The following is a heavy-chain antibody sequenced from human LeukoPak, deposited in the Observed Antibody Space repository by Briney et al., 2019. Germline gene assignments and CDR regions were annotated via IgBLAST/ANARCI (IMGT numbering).Heavy chain of an antibody. CDR1: GYTFTGYY. CDR2: INPNSGGT. V-gene: IGHV1-2*02. D-gene: IGHD4-17*01. J-gene: IGHJ5*02. CDR3: ARVSYGDHSYWFDP. Sequence: ASVKVSCKASGYTFTGYYMHWVRQAPGQGLEWMGWINPNSGGTNYAQKFQGRVTMTRDTSISTAYMELSRLRSDDTAVYYCARVSYGDHSYWFDPWGQGTLVTVSS.